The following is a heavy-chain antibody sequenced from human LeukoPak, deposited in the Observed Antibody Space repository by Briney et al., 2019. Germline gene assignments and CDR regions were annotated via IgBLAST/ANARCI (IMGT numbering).Heavy chain of an antibody. CDR2: ISSSSSYI. D-gene: IGHD5-18*01. CDR1: EFTFSSYS. J-gene: IGHJ3*02. Sequence: PGGSLRLSCAASEFTFSSYSMNWVRQAPGKGLEWVSSISSSSSYIYYADSVKGRFTISRDNAKNSLYLQMNSLRAEDTAVYYCARVVGQLWPGDAFDIWGQGTMVTVSS. V-gene: IGHV3-21*01. CDR3: ARVVGQLWPGDAFDI.